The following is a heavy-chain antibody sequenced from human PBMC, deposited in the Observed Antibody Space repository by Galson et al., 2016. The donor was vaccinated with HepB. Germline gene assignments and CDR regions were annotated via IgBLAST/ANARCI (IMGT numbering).Heavy chain of an antibody. CDR3: AREQMDNVWGKYHFFRVPNWFDP. CDR2: ISTRRTT. V-gene: IGHV3-23*01. D-gene: IGHD3-16*01. CDR1: GFVFSNFG. J-gene: IGHJ5*02. Sequence: SLRLSCAASGFVFSNFGLSWVRQAPGKGLEWVASISTRRTTYYSDSVQGRFTISRDNSNNTLYLQMNGLRAEDTAVYYCAREQMDNVWGKYHFFRVPNWFDPWGQGTLVTVSS.